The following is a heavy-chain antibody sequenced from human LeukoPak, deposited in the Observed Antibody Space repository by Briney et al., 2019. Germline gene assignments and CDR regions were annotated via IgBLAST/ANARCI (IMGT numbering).Heavy chain of an antibody. V-gene: IGHV3-23*01. CDR1: GFTFSSYA. J-gene: IGHJ4*02. Sequence: GGSLRLSCAASGFTFSSYAMSWVRQAPGKGLEWVSAISSSGGGTYYADSVKGRFTISRDNSKNTLYLQMNSLRAEDTAVYYCARSPREHCSSTSCYTFDYWGQGTLVTVSS. CDR3: ARSPREHCSSTSCYTFDY. CDR2: ISSSGGGT. D-gene: IGHD2-2*02.